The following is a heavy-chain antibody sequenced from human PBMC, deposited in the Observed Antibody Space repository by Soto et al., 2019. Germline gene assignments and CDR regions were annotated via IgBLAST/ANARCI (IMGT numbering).Heavy chain of an antibody. J-gene: IGHJ6*02. CDR1: GFTFSDYY. V-gene: IGHV3-11*01. Sequence: PGGSLRLSCAASGFTFSDYYMSWIRQAPGKGLEWVSYISSSDSTIYYADSVKGRFTISRDNARNSLYLQMNSLRAEDTAVYYCAKEYSDFLTAYYGPLNIYYYYSGMDVWSQGTTVTVSS. D-gene: IGHD3-9*01. CDR2: ISSSDSTI. CDR3: AKEYSDFLTAYYGPLNIYYYYSGMDV.